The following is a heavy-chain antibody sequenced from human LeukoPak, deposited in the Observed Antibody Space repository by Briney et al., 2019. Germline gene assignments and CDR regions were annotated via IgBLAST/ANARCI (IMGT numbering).Heavy chain of an antibody. V-gene: IGHV3-23*01. J-gene: IGHJ4*02. CDR2: ISGSGGST. Sequence: PGGSLRLSCAASGFTFSSYAMSWVRQAPGKGLEWVSAISGSGGSTYYADSVKGRFTISRDNSTNTLYLQMNSLRAEDTAVYYCAKTRLVATINYFDYWGQGTLVTVSS. D-gene: IGHD5-12*01. CDR1: GFTFSSYA. CDR3: AKTRLVATINYFDY.